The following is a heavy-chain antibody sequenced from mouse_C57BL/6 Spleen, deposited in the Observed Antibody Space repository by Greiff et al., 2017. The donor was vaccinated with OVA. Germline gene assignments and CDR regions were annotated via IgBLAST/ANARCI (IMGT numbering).Heavy chain of an antibody. CDR3: ARSSITTVVEGFAY. Sequence: QVQLQQSGAELVKPGASVKLSCKASGYTFTSYWMHWVKQRPGQGLEWIGMIHPNSGSTNYNEKFKSKATLTVDKSSSTAYMQLSSLTSEDSAVYYCARSSITTVVEGFAYWGQGTLVTVSA. V-gene: IGHV1-64*01. CDR2: IHPNSGST. J-gene: IGHJ3*01. CDR1: GYTFTSYW. D-gene: IGHD1-1*01.